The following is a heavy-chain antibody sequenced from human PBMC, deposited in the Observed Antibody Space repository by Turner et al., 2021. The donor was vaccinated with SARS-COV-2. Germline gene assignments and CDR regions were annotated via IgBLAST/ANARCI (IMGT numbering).Heavy chain of an antibody. V-gene: IGHV3-53*04. CDR1: GFTVSSNY. Sequence: EVQLVESGGGLVQPGRSLRLSCAASGFTVSSNYMSWVRQAPGKGLEWVSVIYGGGSTYYADSVKGRFTISRHKSKNTLYLQMNSLRAEDTAVYYCARESWGRDPDYWGQGTLVTVSS. CDR3: ARESWGRDPDY. CDR2: IYGGGST. D-gene: IGHD3-16*01. J-gene: IGHJ4*02.